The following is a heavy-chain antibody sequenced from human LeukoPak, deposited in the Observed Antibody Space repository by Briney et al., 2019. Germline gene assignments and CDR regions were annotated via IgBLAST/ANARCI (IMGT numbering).Heavy chain of an antibody. J-gene: IGHJ3*02. CDR3: AKGGYCSGGSCYSNAFDI. V-gene: IGHV3-9*01. CDR2: ISGNSGSI. Sequence: GGSLRLSCAASGFTFDDYAMHWVREAPGKGVGGVSGISGNSGSICYADSVKGRFTISRDNAKNSLYLQMNSLRAEHTALYYCAKGGYCSGGSCYSNAFDIWGQGTMVTVSS. CDR1: GFTFDDYA. D-gene: IGHD2-15*01.